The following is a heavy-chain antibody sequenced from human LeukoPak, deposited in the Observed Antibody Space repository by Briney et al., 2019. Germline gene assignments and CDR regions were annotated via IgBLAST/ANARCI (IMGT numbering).Heavy chain of an antibody. CDR1: GFTFSSYA. V-gene: IGHV3-23*01. CDR3: ARNGIAANGYFDY. Sequence: GGSLRLSCAASGFTFSSYAMSWVRQAPGKGLEWVSAISGSGGSTYYADSVKGRFTISRDNSKNTLYLQMNSLRAEDTAVYYCARNGIAANGYFDYWGQGTLVTVSS. J-gene: IGHJ4*02. D-gene: IGHD6-13*01. CDR2: ISGSGGST.